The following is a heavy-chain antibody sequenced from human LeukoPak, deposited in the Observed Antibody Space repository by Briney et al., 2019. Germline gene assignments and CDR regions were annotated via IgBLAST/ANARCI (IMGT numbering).Heavy chain of an antibody. CDR3: ARGRSSSPNWFDP. CDR1: GGSINSYY. CDR2: IYHSGST. J-gene: IGHJ5*02. V-gene: IGHV4-59*12. Sequence: PSETLPLTCTVSGGSINSYYWSWIRQPPGKGLEWIGEIYHSGSTNYNPSLKSRVTISVDKSKNQFSLKLSSVTAADTAVYYCARGRSSSPNWFDPWGQGTLVTVSS. D-gene: IGHD6-13*01.